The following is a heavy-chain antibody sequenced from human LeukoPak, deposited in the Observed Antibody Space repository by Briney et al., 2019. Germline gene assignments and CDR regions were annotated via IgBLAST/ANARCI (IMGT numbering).Heavy chain of an antibody. V-gene: IGHV3-23*01. J-gene: IGHJ4*02. CDR2: ISPGGPT. CDR3: AKDGAWLRFDD. CDR1: GFPFSSHG. Sequence: GGSLRLSCAGSGFPFSSHGMNWVRQAPRKGLEWVSGISPGGPTYYADSVKGRFTISRDDSKNTLYLQMKNLRADDTAVYYCAKDGAWLRFDDWGQGILVSVSS. D-gene: IGHD5-12*01.